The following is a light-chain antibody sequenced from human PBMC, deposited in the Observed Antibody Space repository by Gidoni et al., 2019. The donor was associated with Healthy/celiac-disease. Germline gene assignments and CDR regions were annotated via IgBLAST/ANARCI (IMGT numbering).Light chain of an antibody. V-gene: IGKV1-5*03. J-gene: IGKJ3*01. Sequence: DIQMPQSPSTLSASVGDRVTITCRASQSISSWLAWYQQKPGKAPKLLIYKASSLESGVPSRFSGSGSGTEFTLTISSLQPDDFATYYCQQYNSYPFTFGPGTKVEIK. CDR2: KAS. CDR3: QQYNSYPFT. CDR1: QSISSW.